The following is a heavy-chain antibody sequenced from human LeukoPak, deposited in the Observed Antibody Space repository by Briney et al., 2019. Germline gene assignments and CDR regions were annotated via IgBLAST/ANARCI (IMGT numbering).Heavy chain of an antibody. J-gene: IGHJ5*02. V-gene: IGHV5-51*01. Sequence: GESLKISCKGSGYSFTSYWIGWVRQMPGKGLEWMGIIYPGDSDTRYSPSFQGQVTISADKSISTAYLQWSSLKASDTAMYYCARLDGSGSYYHHWFDPWGQGALVTVSS. CDR1: GYSFTSYW. CDR3: ARLDGSGSYYHHWFDP. D-gene: IGHD3-10*01. CDR2: IYPGDSDT.